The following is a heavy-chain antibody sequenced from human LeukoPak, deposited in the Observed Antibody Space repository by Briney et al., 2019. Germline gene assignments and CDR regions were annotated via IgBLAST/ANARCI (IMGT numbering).Heavy chain of an antibody. CDR2: SSSNGGST. CDR1: GFPFSIYA. J-gene: IGHJ1*01. V-gene: IGHV3-64D*09. Sequence: GGSLRLSCSASGFPFSIYAMHWVRQGPGKGLELVSASSSNGGSTQYADSVKGRFTISRDNSKNTLYLQKSSLRAEDTAVYYCVKDTSSWYPEHFQHWGQGTLVTVSS. D-gene: IGHD6-13*01. CDR3: VKDTSSWYPEHFQH.